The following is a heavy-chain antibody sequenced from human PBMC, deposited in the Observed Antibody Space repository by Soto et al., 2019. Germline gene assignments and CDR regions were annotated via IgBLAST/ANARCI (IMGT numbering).Heavy chain of an antibody. CDR1: GGSFSGYF. CDR2: IYYSGST. D-gene: IGHD1-1*01. J-gene: IGHJ3*02. Sequence: SETLSLTCAVYGGSFSGYFWNWIRQPPGKGLEWIGYIYYSGSTYYNPSLKSRVTISVDTSKNQFSLKLSSVTAADKAVYYCARERFSGAFDIWGQGTMVTVSS. CDR3: ARERFSGAFDI. V-gene: IGHV4-59*06.